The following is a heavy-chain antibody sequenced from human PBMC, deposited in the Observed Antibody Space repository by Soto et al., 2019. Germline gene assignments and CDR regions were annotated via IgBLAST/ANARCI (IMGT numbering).Heavy chain of an antibody. Sequence: GGSLRLSCAASGFTFSSYSMNWVRQAPGKGLEWVSSISSSSSYIYYADSVKGRFTISRDNAKNSLYLQMNSLRAEDTAVYYCARDGGQQLVHPKAYGMDVWGQGTTVTVSS. D-gene: IGHD6-13*01. CDR3: ARDGGQQLVHPKAYGMDV. CDR2: ISSSSSYI. V-gene: IGHV3-21*01. CDR1: GFTFSSYS. J-gene: IGHJ6*02.